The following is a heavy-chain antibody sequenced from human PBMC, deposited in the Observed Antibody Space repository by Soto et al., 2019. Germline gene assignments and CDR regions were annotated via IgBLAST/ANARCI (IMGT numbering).Heavy chain of an antibody. D-gene: IGHD6-13*01. CDR3: ATVGSITSAGTPFDY. V-gene: IGHV3-15*07. Sequence: PGGSLRLSCAASDLTFSNAWMNWVRQAPGKGLEWVGRIKSKPDGGATDYAAPVKGRFTISRDDSESTLYLQMNSLRTEDTAVYYCATVGSITSAGTPFDYWGQGTLVTVSS. CDR2: IKSKPDGGAT. CDR1: DLTFSNAW. J-gene: IGHJ4*02.